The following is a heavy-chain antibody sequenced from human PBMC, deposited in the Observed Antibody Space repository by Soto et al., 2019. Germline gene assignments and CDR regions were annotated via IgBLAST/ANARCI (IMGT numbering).Heavy chain of an antibody. CDR3: ARDQAAAGTVRRHYNWFDP. CDR2: IIPIFGTA. Sequence: GASVKVSCKASGGTFSSYAISWVRQAPGQGLEWMGGIIPIFGTANYAQKFQGRVTITADESTSTAYMELSSLRSEDTAVYYCARDQAAAGTVRRHYNWFDPWGQGTLVTVSS. J-gene: IGHJ5*02. V-gene: IGHV1-69*13. CDR1: GGTFSSYA. D-gene: IGHD6-13*01.